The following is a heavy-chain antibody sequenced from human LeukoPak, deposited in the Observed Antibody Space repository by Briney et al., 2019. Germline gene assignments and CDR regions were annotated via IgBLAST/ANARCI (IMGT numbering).Heavy chain of an antibody. J-gene: IGHJ6*02. V-gene: IGHV3-48*01. CDR2: ISSSGNTI. CDR1: GFIISDYA. Sequence: GGSLRLSCSASGFIISDYAMNWVRQAPGKGLEWVSYISSSGNTIYHADSVKGRFTISRDNAKNSLYLQMNSLRAEDTAVYYCARDSLVRGYYYGMDVWGQGTTVTVSS. CDR3: ARDSLVRGYYYGMDV. D-gene: IGHD3-10*01.